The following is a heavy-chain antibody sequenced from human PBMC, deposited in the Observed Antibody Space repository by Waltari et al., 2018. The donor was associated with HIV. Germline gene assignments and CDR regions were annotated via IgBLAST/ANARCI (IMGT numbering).Heavy chain of an antibody. CDR2: INSDGSST. V-gene: IGHV3-74*01. Sequence: EVQLLESGGDLVQSGGSLRLSCAASGLTFSSQWMHWVRQSQGKGLVWVSRINSDGSSTTYADSVKGRFTISRDNAKNTLYLQMNSLRDEDTAVYYCATFPINDHSNKRLGYWGQGTLVTVSS. CDR3: ATFPINDHSNKRLGY. CDR1: GLTFSSQW. J-gene: IGHJ4*02. D-gene: IGHD4-4*01.